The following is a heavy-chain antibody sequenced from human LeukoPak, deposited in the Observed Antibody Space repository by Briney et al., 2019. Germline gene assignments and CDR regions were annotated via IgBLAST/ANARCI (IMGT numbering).Heavy chain of an antibody. Sequence: KPSETLSLTCTVSGDSIGTYFWNWIRQSAGEGLEWIGHVYDGGRINYNPSLKGRVTISVDTSRNLFSLRLSSVTAADTAVYYCARDYIVETGVVGFDMWGQGTMVTVSS. CDR3: ARDYIVETGVVGFDM. CDR1: GDSIGTYF. J-gene: IGHJ3*02. CDR2: VYDGGRI. V-gene: IGHV4-4*07. D-gene: IGHD2-8*02.